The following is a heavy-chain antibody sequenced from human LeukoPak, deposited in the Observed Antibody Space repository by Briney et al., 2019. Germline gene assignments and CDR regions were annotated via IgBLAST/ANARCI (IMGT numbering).Heavy chain of an antibody. CDR3: AREYYYEELDY. Sequence: GGSLRLSCAASGFXFSSYPIHWVRQAPGKGLEYVSGISSNGDSTYYANSVKGRFTSSRDNSKNTLYLQMGSLRAEDMAVYYCAREYYYEELDYWGQGTLVTVSS. CDR1: GFXFSSYP. D-gene: IGHD3-22*01. V-gene: IGHV3-64*01. CDR2: ISSNGDST. J-gene: IGHJ4*02.